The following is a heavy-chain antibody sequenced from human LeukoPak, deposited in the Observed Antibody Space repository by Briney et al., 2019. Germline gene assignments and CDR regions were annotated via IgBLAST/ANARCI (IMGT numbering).Heavy chain of an antibody. J-gene: IGHJ3*02. Sequence: KTSETLSLTCTVSGGSISSYYWSWIRQPPGKGLEWIGYINYSGSTNYNPSLKSRVTISVDTSKNQFSLKLSSVTAADTAVYYCASSSGYPAGAFDIWGQGTMVTVSS. CDR3: ASSSGYPAGAFDI. CDR2: INYSGST. D-gene: IGHD3-22*01. V-gene: IGHV4-59*01. CDR1: GGSISSYY.